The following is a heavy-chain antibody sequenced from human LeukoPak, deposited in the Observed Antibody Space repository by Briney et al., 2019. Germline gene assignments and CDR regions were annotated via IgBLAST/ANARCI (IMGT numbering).Heavy chain of an antibody. J-gene: IGHJ6*03. Sequence: GGSLRLSCAASGFTFSDYYMSWIRQAPGKELEWVSYISDSGSTIHFADSLKGRFTISRDNATNSLYLQMNSLRAEDTAVYYCARDIPSSSWYFMGLKDYYYYYMDVWGKGTTVTVSS. D-gene: IGHD6-13*01. V-gene: IGHV3-11*04. CDR1: GFTFSDYY. CDR3: ARDIPSSSWYFMGLKDYYYYYMDV. CDR2: ISDSGSTI.